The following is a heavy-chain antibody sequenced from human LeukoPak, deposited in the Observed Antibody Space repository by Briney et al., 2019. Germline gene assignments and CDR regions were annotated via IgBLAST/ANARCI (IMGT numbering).Heavy chain of an antibody. D-gene: IGHD3-10*01. V-gene: IGHV4-34*01. CDR3: ARGGSRPQYYYYYGMDV. J-gene: IGHJ6*02. CDR2: INHSGST. Sequence: KSSETLSLTCAVYGGSFSGFYWSWIRQPPGKGLEWIVEINHSGSTNYNPSLKSRVTISVDTSKNQFSLKLSSVTAADTAVYYCARGGSRPQYYYYYGMDVWGQGTTVTVSS. CDR1: GGSFSGFY.